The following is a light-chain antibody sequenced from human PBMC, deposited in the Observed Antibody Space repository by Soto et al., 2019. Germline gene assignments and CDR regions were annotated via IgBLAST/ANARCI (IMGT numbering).Light chain of an antibody. J-gene: IGKJ4*01. Sequence: IKFTQSTSSLSPSVRHRMSLPCRASQGISSYLAWYQQKPGKAPKLLIYAASTLQSGVPSRFSGSGSGTDFTLTISSLQPEDFATYYCQQLDSYPLTFGGGTKVDIK. V-gene: IGKV1-9*01. CDR2: AAS. CDR1: QGISSY. CDR3: QQLDSYPLT.